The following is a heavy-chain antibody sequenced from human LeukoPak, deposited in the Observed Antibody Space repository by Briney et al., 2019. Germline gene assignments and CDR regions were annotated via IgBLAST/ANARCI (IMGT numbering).Heavy chain of an antibody. V-gene: IGHV4-30-2*01. J-gene: IGHJ4*02. CDR1: GGSISSGGYS. Sequence: SETLSLTCAVSGGSISSGGYSWSWIRQPPGKGLEWIRYIYHSGSTYYNPSLKSRVTISVDRSKNQFSLKLSSVTAADTAVYYCARVISSWYFDYWGQGTLVTVSS. CDR2: IYHSGST. D-gene: IGHD6-13*01. CDR3: ARVISSWYFDY.